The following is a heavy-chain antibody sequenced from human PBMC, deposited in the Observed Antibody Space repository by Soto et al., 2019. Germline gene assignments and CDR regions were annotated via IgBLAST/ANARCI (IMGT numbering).Heavy chain of an antibody. CDR1: GFTFSSYG. CDR3: AKDAATYYDFWSGSEHDY. Sequence: HPGGSLRLSCAASGFTFSSYGMHWVRQAPGKGLEWVAVISYDGSNKYYADSVKGRFIISRDNSKNTLYLQMNSLRAEDTAVYYCAKDAATYYDFWSGSEHDYWGQGTLVTVSS. V-gene: IGHV3-30*18. J-gene: IGHJ4*02. D-gene: IGHD3-3*01. CDR2: ISYDGSNK.